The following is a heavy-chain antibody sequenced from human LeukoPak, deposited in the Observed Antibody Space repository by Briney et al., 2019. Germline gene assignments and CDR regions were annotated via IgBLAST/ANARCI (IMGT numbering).Heavy chain of an antibody. CDR3: AKDRGRDGYNYWLFGY. V-gene: IGHV3-23*01. D-gene: IGHD5-24*01. Sequence: GGSLRLSCAASGFTFSSYAMSWVRQAPGKGLEWVSAISGSGGSTYYADSVKGRFTISRDNSKNTLYLQMNRLRAEDTAVYYCAKDRGRDGYNYWLFGYWGQGTLVTVSS. CDR2: ISGSGGST. CDR1: GFTFSSYA. J-gene: IGHJ4*02.